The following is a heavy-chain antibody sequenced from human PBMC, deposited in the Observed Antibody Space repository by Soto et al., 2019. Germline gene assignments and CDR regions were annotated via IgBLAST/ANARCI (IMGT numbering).Heavy chain of an antibody. CDR3: ARVGIAVAGTGVVNWFDP. Sequence: QVQLQESGPGLVKPSQTLSLTCTVSGGSISSGGYYWSWIRQHPGKGLEWIGYIYYSGSTYYNPSLKSRVTISVDTSKNQFSLKLSSATAADTAVYYCARVGIAVAGTGVVNWFDPWGQGTLVTVSS. CDR2: IYYSGST. CDR1: GGSISSGGYY. J-gene: IGHJ5*02. V-gene: IGHV4-31*03. D-gene: IGHD6-19*01.